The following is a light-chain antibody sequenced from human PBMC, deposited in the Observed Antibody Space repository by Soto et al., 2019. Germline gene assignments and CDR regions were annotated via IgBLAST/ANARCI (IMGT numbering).Light chain of an antibody. J-gene: IGLJ3*02. CDR2: TNY. CDR1: SSNIGSNT. Sequence: QSVLTQPPSASVTPGQRVTISCSGSSSNIGSNTVSWYQQLPGTAPKLLIYTNYQRPSGVPDRFSGSKSGTSASLAISGLQSEDEADYYCAAWDDSLNGWVFGGGTKLTVL. CDR3: AAWDDSLNGWV. V-gene: IGLV1-44*01.